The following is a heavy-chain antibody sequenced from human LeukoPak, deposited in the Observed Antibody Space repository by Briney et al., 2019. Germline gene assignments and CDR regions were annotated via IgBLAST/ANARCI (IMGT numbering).Heavy chain of an antibody. CDR3: ARDRSEDYYYYMDV. Sequence: GGSLRLSCAASGFTFSSYSMNWVRQAPGKGLEWVSYISSSSSTIYYADSVKGRFTISRDNAKNSLYLQMNSLRAEETAVYYCARDRSEDYYYYMDVWGKGTTVTVSS. J-gene: IGHJ6*03. CDR2: ISSSSSTI. V-gene: IGHV3-48*04. CDR1: GFTFSSYS.